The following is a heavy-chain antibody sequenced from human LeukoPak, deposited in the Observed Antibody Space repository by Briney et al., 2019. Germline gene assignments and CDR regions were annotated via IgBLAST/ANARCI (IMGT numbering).Heavy chain of an antibody. CDR1: GDTISSTKW. V-gene: IGHV4-4*02. Sequence: SGTLSLTCAVSGDTISSTKWWSWVRQSPGKGLEWVGEIHHSVGSNYNPSLKSRATISLDKSNNQFSLGLRSVTAADTAVYYCARNDFYDMDVWGKGTTVTVSS. CDR2: IHHSVGS. CDR3: ARNDFYDMDV. D-gene: IGHD2/OR15-2a*01. J-gene: IGHJ6*03.